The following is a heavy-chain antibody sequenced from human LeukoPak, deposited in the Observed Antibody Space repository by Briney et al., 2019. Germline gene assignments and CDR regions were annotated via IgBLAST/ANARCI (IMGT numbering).Heavy chain of an antibody. CDR2: ISYDGSKK. Sequence: PGRSLRLSCAASGFTFSSYGMHWVRQAPGKGLEGVAVISYDGSKKFHADSVKGRFTISRDNSRNTLYLQMNTLRPEDTAVLYCAKDFEAYGRGDCSSYFDYWGQGTLVTVSS. CDR3: AKDFEAYGRGDCSSYFDY. J-gene: IGHJ4*02. V-gene: IGHV3-30*18. D-gene: IGHD2-21*02. CDR1: GFTFSSYG.